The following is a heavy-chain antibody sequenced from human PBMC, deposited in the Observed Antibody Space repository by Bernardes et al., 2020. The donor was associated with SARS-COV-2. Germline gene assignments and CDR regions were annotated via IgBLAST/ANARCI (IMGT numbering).Heavy chain of an antibody. CDR1: GFTFANYA. Sequence: GGSLRLSCATSGFTFANYAMTWVRQAPGKGLEWVGVIRSKPYGGTTEYAASVKGRFIISRDDSKSFVYLQMNSLKIEDTAVYFCAGSFYAFYLDYWGQGTPLTVSS. D-gene: IGHD1-26*01. CDR3: AGSFYAFYLDY. CDR2: IRSKPYGGTT. V-gene: IGHV3-49*04. J-gene: IGHJ4*02.